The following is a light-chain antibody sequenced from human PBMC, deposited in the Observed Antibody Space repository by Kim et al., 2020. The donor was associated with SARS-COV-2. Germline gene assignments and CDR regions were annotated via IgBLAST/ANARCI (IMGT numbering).Light chain of an antibody. CDR2: GNS. V-gene: IGLV1-40*01. Sequence: RVTISCTGSSSNIGAGYDLHWYQQLPGTAPKLLIYGNSNRPSGVPDRFSGSKSGTSASLAITGLQAEDEADYYCQSYDSSLSGVLFGGGTQLTV. CDR1: SSNIGAGYD. J-gene: IGLJ2*01. CDR3: QSYDSSLSGVL.